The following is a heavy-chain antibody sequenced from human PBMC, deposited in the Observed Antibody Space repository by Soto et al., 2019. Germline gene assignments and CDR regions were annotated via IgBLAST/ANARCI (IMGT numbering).Heavy chain of an antibody. CDR3: ARGIVALYWRASDF. D-gene: IGHD2-8*02. CDR2: INPNSGGT. V-gene: IGHV1-2*02. Sequence: ASVKVSCKASGYTLTGYYMHWVRQAPGQGLEWMGWINPNSGGTNYAQKFQGRVTMTRDTSISTAYMELSRLRSDDTSGYFWARGIVALYWRASDFCGQGILVTVTA. CDR1: GYTLTGYY. J-gene: IGHJ4*02.